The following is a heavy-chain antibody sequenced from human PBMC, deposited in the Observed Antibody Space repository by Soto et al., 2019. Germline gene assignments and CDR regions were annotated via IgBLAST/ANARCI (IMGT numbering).Heavy chain of an antibody. V-gene: IGHV3-11*01. D-gene: IGHD5-18*01. Sequence: KTGGSLRLSCVASWFTFIDYYMSWIRQAPGKGLEWVSYISGTITTITYADSVKGRFTISRDNSKNSLYLQMNSLRVEDTAVYYCARVPPVDTALVDYFDSWGQGTLVTVSS. CDR3: ARVPPVDTALVDYFDS. J-gene: IGHJ4*02. CDR1: WFTFIDYY. CDR2: ISGTITTI.